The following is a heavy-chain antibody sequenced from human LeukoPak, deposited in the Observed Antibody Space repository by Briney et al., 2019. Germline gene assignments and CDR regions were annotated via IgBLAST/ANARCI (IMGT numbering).Heavy chain of an antibody. CDR1: GGSISSYY. J-gene: IGHJ6*02. D-gene: IGHD5-18*01. CDR2: IYYSGST. Sequence: SETLSLTCTVSGGSISSYYWSWIRQPPGKGLEWMGYIYYSGSTNYNPSLKSRVTISVDTSKNQFSLKLSSVTAADTAVYYCARGVYSYGYVNYYYGMDVWGQGTTVTVSS. V-gene: IGHV4-59*01. CDR3: ARGVYSYGYVNYYYGMDV.